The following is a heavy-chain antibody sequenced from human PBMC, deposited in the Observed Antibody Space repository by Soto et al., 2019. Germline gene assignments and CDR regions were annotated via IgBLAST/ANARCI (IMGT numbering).Heavy chain of an antibody. V-gene: IGHV3-21*01. CDR1: GFTFSYYN. Sequence: EVQLVESGGGLVKPGGSLRLSCAASGFTFSYYNMNWVRQAPGKGLEWVSSISSSSSYIYYADAVKGRFTISRDNAKNSLYLQMNSLRAEDTAMYYCARGGSGNYYSLYWGQGTLVTVSS. D-gene: IGHD3-10*01. CDR3: ARGGSGNYYSLY. CDR2: ISSSSSYI. J-gene: IGHJ4*02.